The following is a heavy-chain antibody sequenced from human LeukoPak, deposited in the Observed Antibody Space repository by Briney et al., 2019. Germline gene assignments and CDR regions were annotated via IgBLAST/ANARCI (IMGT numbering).Heavy chain of an antibody. CDR1: GFTFSSYG. D-gene: IGHD2-15*01. V-gene: IGHV3-30*02. Sequence: PGGSLRLSCAASGFTFSSYGMHWVRQAPGKGLEWVAFIRYDGSNKYYADSVKSRFTISRDNSKNTLYLQMNSLRAEDTAVYYSAKDQKGCYAPFDYWGAGTLVTVSS. CDR2: IRYDGSNK. CDR3: AKDQKGCYAPFDY. J-gene: IGHJ4*02.